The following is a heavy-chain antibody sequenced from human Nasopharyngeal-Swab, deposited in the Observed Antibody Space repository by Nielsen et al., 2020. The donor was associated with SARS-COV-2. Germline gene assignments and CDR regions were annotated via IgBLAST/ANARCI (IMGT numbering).Heavy chain of an antibody. J-gene: IGHJ3*02. D-gene: IGHD1-26*01. Sequence: GGSLRLSCTASGFTFSSYGMHWVRQAPGKGLEWVAVISYDGSNKYYADSVKGRFTISRDNSKNTLYLQMNSLRAEDTAVYYCAREVRGSYWPAFDIWGQGTMVTVSS. CDR1: GFTFSSYG. V-gene: IGHV3-30*03. CDR2: ISYDGSNK. CDR3: AREVRGSYWPAFDI.